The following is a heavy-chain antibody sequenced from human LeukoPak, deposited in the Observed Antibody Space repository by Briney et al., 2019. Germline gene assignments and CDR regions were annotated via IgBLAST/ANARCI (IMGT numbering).Heavy chain of an antibody. CDR3: ARGADFDVRYFDL. D-gene: IGHD3-9*01. Sequence: GGSLRLSCAASGFTFNKYWMSWVRQAPGKGLEWVANIKQDGSENYYVDSVKGRFTISRDNAKNSLYLQMNSLRAEDTAVYFCARGADFDVRYFDLWGRGTLVTVSS. CDR2: IKQDGSEN. V-gene: IGHV3-7*01. J-gene: IGHJ2*01. CDR1: GFTFNKYW.